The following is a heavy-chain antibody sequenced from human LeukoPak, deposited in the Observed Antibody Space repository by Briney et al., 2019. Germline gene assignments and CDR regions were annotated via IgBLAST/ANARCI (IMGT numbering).Heavy chain of an antibody. D-gene: IGHD1-26*01. J-gene: IGHJ4*02. CDR2: IYYSGST. CDR1: GGSISSSSYY. Sequence: SETPSLTCTVSGGSISSSSYYWGWIRQPPGKGLEWIGSIYYSGSTYYNPSLKSRVTISVDTSKNQFSLKLSSVTAADTAVYYCARHCFMGPSCLRDYWGQGTLVTVSS. CDR3: ARHCFMGPSCLRDY. V-gene: IGHV4-39*01.